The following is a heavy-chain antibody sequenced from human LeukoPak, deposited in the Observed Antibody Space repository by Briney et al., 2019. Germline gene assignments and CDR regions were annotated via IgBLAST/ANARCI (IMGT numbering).Heavy chain of an antibody. CDR2: IWFDGSST. CDR1: GFTFSNYG. D-gene: IGHD2/OR15-2a*01. J-gene: IGHJ4*02. CDR3: ARHASTHYFDS. V-gene: IGHV3-33*01. Sequence: GGSLRLSCVASGFTFSNYGMHWARQAPGKGLEGVAIIWFDGSSTYYADSVKGRVTFSRDNSKNTLYLQMNSLRAEDTAMYYCARHASTHYFDSWGQGTLVTVSS.